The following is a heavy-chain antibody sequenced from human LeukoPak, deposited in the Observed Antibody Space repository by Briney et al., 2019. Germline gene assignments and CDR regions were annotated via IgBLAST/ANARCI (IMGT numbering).Heavy chain of an antibody. CDR3: AKAKTELLWFGELTI. J-gene: IGHJ4*02. CDR1: GFTVSSNY. Sequence: GGSLRLSCAASGFTVSSNYMSWVRQAPGKGLEWVSVIYSGGSTYYADSVKGRFTISRDNSKNTLYLQMNSLRAEDTAVYYCAKAKTELLWFGELTIWGQGTLVTVSS. V-gene: IGHV3-66*01. CDR2: IYSGGST. D-gene: IGHD3-10*01.